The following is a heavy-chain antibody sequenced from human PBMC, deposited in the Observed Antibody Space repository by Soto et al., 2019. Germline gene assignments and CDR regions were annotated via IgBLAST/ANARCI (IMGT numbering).Heavy chain of an antibody. CDR2: ISYDGSNK. CDR3: ARDRGEVLKDAHYYYGMDV. J-gene: IGHJ6*02. D-gene: IGHD3-16*01. Sequence: PGGSLRLSCAASGFAFNDAWMNWVRQAPGKGLEWVAVISYDGSNKYYADSVKGRFTISRDNSKNTLYLQMNSLRAEDTAVYYCARDRGEVLKDAHYYYGMDVWGQGTTVTVSS. CDR1: GFAFNDAW. V-gene: IGHV3-30-3*01.